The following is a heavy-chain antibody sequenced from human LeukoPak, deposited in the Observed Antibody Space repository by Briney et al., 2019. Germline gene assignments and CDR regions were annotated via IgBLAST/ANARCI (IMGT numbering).Heavy chain of an antibody. J-gene: IGHJ6*02. D-gene: IGHD3-9*01. CDR2: ISGSGGST. Sequence: GGSLRLSCAASGFTVSSNYMSWVRQAPGKGLEWVSAISGSGGSTYYADSVEGRFTISRDNSKNTLYLQMNSLRAEDTAVYYCAKDQILTGYYRPDYYYGMDVWGQGTTVTVSS. V-gene: IGHV3-23*01. CDR3: AKDQILTGYYRPDYYYGMDV. CDR1: GFTVSSNY.